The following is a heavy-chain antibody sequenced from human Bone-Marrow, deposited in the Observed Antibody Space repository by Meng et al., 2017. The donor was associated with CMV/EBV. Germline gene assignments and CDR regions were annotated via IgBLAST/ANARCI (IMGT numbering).Heavy chain of an antibody. V-gene: IGHV1-2*02. Sequence: ASVKVSCKASGYTFTGYYMHWVRQAPGQGLEWMGWINPNSGGTNYAQKFQGRVTITTDESTSTAYMELSSLRSEDTAVYYCARANSSSWYGGDYYYYGMDVWGQGTTVTVSS. J-gene: IGHJ6*02. CDR2: INPNSGGT. D-gene: IGHD6-13*01. CDR3: ARANSSSWYGGDYYYYGMDV. CDR1: GYTFTGYY.